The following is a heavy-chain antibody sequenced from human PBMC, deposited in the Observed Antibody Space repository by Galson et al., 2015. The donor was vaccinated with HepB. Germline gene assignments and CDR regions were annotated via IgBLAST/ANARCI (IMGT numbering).Heavy chain of an antibody. CDR1: GFTFNKPG. J-gene: IGHJ4*02. Sequence: ALRLSCVASGFTFNKPGMHWVREAPGKGLEWVAAVSYDGTTQYYADAVKGRGTVSRDHAKHTWVLQVISLRAEVTGVYYCAKDPRIAAAVDGADYWGQGTLVTVSS. D-gene: IGHD2-15*01. CDR3: AKDPRIAAAVDGADY. V-gene: IGHV3-30*18. CDR2: VSYDGTTQ.